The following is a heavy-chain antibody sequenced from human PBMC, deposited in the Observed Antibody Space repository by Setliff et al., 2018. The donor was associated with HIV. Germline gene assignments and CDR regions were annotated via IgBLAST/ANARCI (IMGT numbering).Heavy chain of an antibody. Sequence: ASVKVSCKASGFTFTGYYIHWVRQAPGQGLEWMGWINPNSGGANYAQESQGRLTMTRDTSIITAYMELSSLKSDDMAVYYCARATYYNSWSGLDVWGQGTLVTVSS. CDR3: ARATYYNSWSGLDV. V-gene: IGHV1-2*02. D-gene: IGHD3-3*01. CDR1: GFTFTGYY. CDR2: INPNSGGA. J-gene: IGHJ4*02.